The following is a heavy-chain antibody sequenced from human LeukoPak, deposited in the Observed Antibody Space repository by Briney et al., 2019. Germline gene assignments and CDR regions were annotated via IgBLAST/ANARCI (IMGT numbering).Heavy chain of an antibody. Sequence: SETLSLTCTVSGGSISSSSYYWGWIRQPPEKGLEWIGSIYYSGSTYYNPSLKSRVTISVDTSKNQFSLKLSSVTAADTAVYYCARRLDYGDYLNWFDPWGQGILVTVSS. CDR1: GGSISSSSYY. CDR3: ARRLDYGDYLNWFDP. D-gene: IGHD4-17*01. CDR2: IYYSGST. V-gene: IGHV4-39*07. J-gene: IGHJ5*02.